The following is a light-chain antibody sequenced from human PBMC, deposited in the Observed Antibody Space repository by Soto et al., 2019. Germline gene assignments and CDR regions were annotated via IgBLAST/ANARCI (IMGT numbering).Light chain of an antibody. J-gene: IGLJ2*01. V-gene: IGLV2-23*02. CDR1: SSDVGSYNL. CDR3: CSYAGSSTLV. Sequence: QSALTQPASVSGSPGQSITLSCTGTSSDVGSYNLVSWYQQHPGKAPKLMIYEVSKRPSGVSNRFSGSKSGDTASLTISGLQAEDEADYYCCSYAGSSTLVFGGGTKLTV. CDR2: EVS.